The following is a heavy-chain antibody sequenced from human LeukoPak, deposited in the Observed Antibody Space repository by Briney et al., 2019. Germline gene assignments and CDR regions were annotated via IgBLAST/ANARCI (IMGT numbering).Heavy chain of an antibody. Sequence: GGSLRLSCAASGFTFSSYGMHWVRQAPGKGLEWVAFIRYDGSNKYYADSVKGRFTISRDNSKNTLYLQMNSLRAEDTAVYYCAKDNGRDHVLRYFEAPYYFDYWGQGTLVTVSS. D-gene: IGHD3-9*01. J-gene: IGHJ4*02. CDR3: AKDNGRDHVLRYFEAPYYFDY. CDR1: GFTFSSYG. V-gene: IGHV3-30*02. CDR2: IRYDGSNK.